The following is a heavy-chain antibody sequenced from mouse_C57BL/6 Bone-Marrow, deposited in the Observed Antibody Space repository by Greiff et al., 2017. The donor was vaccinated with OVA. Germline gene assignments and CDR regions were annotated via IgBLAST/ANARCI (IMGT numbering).Heavy chain of an antibody. V-gene: IGHV5-12*01. CDR3: ARRWFYAMDY. CDR1: GFTFSDYY. Sequence: EVQLVEPGGGLVQPGGSLKLSCAASGFTFSDYYMYWVRQTPEKRLEWVAYISNGGGSTYYPNTLKGLATISRDNAKNTLYLQMSRLKSEDTAMYYCARRWFYAMDYWGQGTSVTVSS. CDR2: ISNGGGST. J-gene: IGHJ4*01. D-gene: IGHD1-1*02.